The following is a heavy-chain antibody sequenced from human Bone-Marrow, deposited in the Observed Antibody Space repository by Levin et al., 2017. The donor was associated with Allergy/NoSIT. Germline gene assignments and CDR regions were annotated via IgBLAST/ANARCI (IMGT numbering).Heavy chain of an antibody. J-gene: IGHJ4*02. Sequence: LSLTCAASGFTFSDYYMSWIRQAPGKGLEWVSYISSSSSYTNYADSVKGRFTISRDNAKNSLYLQMNSLRAEDTAVYYCARDLSYYDILTGYHPFDYWGQGTLVTVSS. CDR2: ISSSSSYT. CDR3: ARDLSYYDILTGYHPFDY. V-gene: IGHV3-11*05. D-gene: IGHD3-9*01. CDR1: GFTFSDYY.